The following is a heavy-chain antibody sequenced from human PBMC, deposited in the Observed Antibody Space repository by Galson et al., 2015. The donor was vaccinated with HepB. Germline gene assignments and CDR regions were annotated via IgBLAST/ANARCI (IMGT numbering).Heavy chain of an antibody. J-gene: IGHJ3*01. Sequence: SLRLSCAGSGFTFSNAWMSWVRQAPGKGLEWVGRVKRKSNGGTIDYPAPVKGRFIISRDDSINTFYRQMNSLKSEDTAVYYCTTGRTFDFWGQGTMVTVSS. CDR2: VKRKSNGGTI. V-gene: IGHV3-15*01. CDR3: TTGRTFDF. CDR1: GFTFSNAW.